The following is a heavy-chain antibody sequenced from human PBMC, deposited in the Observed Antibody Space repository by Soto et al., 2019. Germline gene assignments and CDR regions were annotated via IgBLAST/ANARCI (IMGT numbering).Heavy chain of an antibody. V-gene: IGHV4-4*02. Sequence: QVQLQESGPGLVKPSGTLSLTCAVSGDSISSDKWWSWVRQPPGKGLAWIGEIHHSGRTNYNPSLKSRVTIIVEKSKNQVSLELSSMTAADTAVYYCARGGDWQFDYWGQGTLVTVSS. CDR1: GDSISSDKW. D-gene: IGHD2-21*02. CDR3: ARGGDWQFDY. CDR2: IHHSGRT. J-gene: IGHJ4*02.